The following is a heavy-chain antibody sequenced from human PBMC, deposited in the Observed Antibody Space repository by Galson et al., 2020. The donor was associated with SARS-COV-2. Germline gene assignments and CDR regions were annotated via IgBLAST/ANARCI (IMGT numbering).Heavy chain of an antibody. V-gene: IGHV4-61*02. J-gene: IGHJ5*02. CDR1: GGSISSGSYY. Sequence: SETLSLTCTVSGGSISSGSYYWSWIRQPAGKGLEWIGRIYNSGSTNYNPSLKSRVTISVDTSKNQFSLKLSSVTAADTAVYYCARDWAIYGETSGFDPWGQGTLVTVSS. D-gene: IGHD4-17*01. CDR3: ARDWAIYGETSGFDP. CDR2: IYNSGST.